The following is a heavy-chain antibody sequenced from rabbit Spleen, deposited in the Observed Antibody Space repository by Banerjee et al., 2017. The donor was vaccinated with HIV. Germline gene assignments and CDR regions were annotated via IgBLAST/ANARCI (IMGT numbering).Heavy chain of an antibody. CDR3: ARDSGTSFSSYGMDL. CDR2: AYAGSSGFT. CDR1: GFSFNSGYD. V-gene: IGHV1S40*01. J-gene: IGHJ6*01. D-gene: IGHD8-1*01. Sequence: QSLEESGGGLVKPGASLTLTCKASGFSFNSGYDMCWVRQAPGKGLEWVACAYAGSSGFTYFATWAKGRFTISKTSPTTVTLQMTSLTAGDTATYFCARDSGTSFSSYGMDLWGPGTLVTVS.